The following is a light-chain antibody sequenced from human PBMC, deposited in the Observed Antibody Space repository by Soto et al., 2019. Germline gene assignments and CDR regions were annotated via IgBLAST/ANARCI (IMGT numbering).Light chain of an antibody. CDR3: MQGTHWRT. V-gene: IGKV2-30*01. J-gene: IGKJ5*01. CDR1: QSLVYSDGNSS. Sequence: DVVVTQSPLSLPVTLGQPASISCRSSQSLVYSDGNSSLNWFQQRPGQSPRRLIYKVSNRGSGVPDRFSGSGSGTDFTLTISRVEAEDVGVSYCMQGTHWRTFGQGTRLEIK. CDR2: KVS.